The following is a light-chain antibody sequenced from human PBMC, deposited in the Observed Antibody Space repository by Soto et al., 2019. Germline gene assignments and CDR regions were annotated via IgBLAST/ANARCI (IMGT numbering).Light chain of an antibody. Sequence: EIVRTQSPATLSVSPGEMATLSCTASQSVSSNLAWYQQKPGQAPRLLTYGASTRPSGIPARFSGSGYGTEFTLTISSLQSEYVAVYYCQQYRTLGQGTKVEVK. CDR1: QSVSSN. J-gene: IGKJ1*01. V-gene: IGKV3-15*01. CDR3: QQYRT. CDR2: GAS.